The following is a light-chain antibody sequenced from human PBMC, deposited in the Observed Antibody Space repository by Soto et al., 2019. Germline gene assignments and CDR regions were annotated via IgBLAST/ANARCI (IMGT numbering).Light chain of an antibody. CDR2: AAP. Sequence: DIQMTQSPSSLSASVGDRVTITCRASQSISSYLNWYQQKPGKAPKLLIYAAPSLQSGVPSRFSGSGSGTDFTLTISSLQPEDFATYYCQQSYSTPRTFGQGTK. CDR3: QQSYSTPRT. CDR1: QSISSY. V-gene: IGKV1-39*01. J-gene: IGKJ1*01.